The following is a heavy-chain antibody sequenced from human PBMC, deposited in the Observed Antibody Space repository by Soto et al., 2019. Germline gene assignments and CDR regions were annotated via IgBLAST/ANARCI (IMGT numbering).Heavy chain of an antibody. CDR1: GFTFSSYA. D-gene: IGHD3-22*01. CDR3: ARATYFYDSSGYSGYGLDV. J-gene: IGHJ6*02. CDR2: ISYDGSNK. Sequence: GGSLRLSSAASGFTFSSYAMRWVRQAPGKGLEWVAVISYDGSNKYYADSVKGRFTISRDNSRNTLYLQMNSLRAEYTAAYYCARATYFYDSSGYSGYGLDVWGQGTTVTVSS. V-gene: IGHV3-30*04.